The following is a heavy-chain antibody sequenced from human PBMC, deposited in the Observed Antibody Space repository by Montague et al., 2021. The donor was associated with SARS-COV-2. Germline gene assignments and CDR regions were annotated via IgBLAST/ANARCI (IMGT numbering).Heavy chain of an antibody. CDR1: GASVNSGNYF. CDR3: ARRSTNYYYGLDV. J-gene: IGHJ6*02. V-gene: IGHV4-61*01. D-gene: IGHD2-8*01. Sequence: SETLSLTCTVSGASVNSGNYFWNWIRQPPGKGLEWIGNIYYDGSTNYNPSFKSRVTISIDTSKNQFSLNLRSVAAADTAVYYCARRSTNYYYGLDVWGQGTTVSFSS. CDR2: IYYDGST.